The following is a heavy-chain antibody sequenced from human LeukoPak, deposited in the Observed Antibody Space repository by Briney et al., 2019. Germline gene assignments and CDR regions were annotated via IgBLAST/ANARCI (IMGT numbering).Heavy chain of an antibody. CDR2: IYPGDSDT. D-gene: IGHD3-10*01. CDR1: GYSFTSYW. J-gene: IGHJ6*02. V-gene: IGHV5-51*01. CDR3: ATHYYGRSLPLGSMDV. Sequence: KAGESLKISCKGSGYSFTSYWIGWVRQMPGKGLEWMGIIYPGDSDTRYSPSFQGQVTISADKSISTAYLQWSSLKASDTAMYYCATHYYGRSLPLGSMDVWGQGTTVTVSS.